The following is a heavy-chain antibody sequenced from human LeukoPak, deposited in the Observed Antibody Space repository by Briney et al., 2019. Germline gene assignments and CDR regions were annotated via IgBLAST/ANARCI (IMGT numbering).Heavy chain of an antibody. Sequence: SVKVSCKASGGTFSSYAISWVRQAPGQGLEWMGRIIPILGIANYAQKFQGRVTITADKSTSTAYMELSSLRSEDTAVYYCARDRLQQQLVGDAFDIWGQGTMVTVSS. CDR1: GGTFSSYA. CDR2: IIPILGIA. V-gene: IGHV1-69*04. CDR3: ARDRLQQQLVGDAFDI. D-gene: IGHD6-13*01. J-gene: IGHJ3*02.